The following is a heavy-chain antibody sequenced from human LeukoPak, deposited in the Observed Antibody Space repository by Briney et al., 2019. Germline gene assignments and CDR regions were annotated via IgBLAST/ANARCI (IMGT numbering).Heavy chain of an antibody. V-gene: IGHV3-23*01. CDR1: GFTFSSYV. CDR3: AKDTPVEEDYFDY. D-gene: IGHD1-14*01. J-gene: IGHJ4*02. CDR2: ISGSGGST. Sequence: GGSLRLSCAASGFTFSSYVMSWVRQAPGKGLEWVSSISGSGGSTYYADSVKGRFTISRDNSKNTLYLQMNSLRAADTAVYYCAKDTPVEEDYFDYWGQGTLVTVSS.